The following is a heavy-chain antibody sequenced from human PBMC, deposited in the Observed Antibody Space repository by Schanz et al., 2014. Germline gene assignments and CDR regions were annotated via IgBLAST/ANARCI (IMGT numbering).Heavy chain of an antibody. CDR2: LSSDSRHV. CDR1: GFIFSSYN. CDR3: ARDGIAATTDFEY. Sequence: EVQLVESGGDLVQPGGSLRLSCVASGFIFSSYNMNWVRQSPGKGLEWVSFLSSDSRHVYYVESAKGRFTISRDNAKNSLYLQMDSLRGDDTAVYYCARDGIAATTDFEYWGQGVLVTVSS. J-gene: IGHJ4*02. V-gene: IGHV3-21*06. D-gene: IGHD1-1*01.